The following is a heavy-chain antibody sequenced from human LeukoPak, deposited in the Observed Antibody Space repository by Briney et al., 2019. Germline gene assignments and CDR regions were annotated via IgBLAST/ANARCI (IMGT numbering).Heavy chain of an antibody. CDR1: TFSSYW. J-gene: IGHJ3*02. Sequence: TFSSYWMRWIRQPPGKGLEGIGSIYYRGCTYYIPSIKSGVTISVAPSKVQFSLKLSSVTAADPAVYYWARGWGGKIVVVMSDDAFDIWGQGTMVTVSS. V-gene: IGHV4-39*07. CDR2: IYYRGCT. CDR3: ARGWGGKIVVVMSDDAFDI. D-gene: IGHD3-22*01.